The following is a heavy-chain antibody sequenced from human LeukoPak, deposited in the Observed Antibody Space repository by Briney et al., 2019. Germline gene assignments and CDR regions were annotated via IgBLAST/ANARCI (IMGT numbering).Heavy chain of an antibody. CDR2: IYTSGST. V-gene: IGHV4-4*07. D-gene: IGHD3-3*01. CDR3: ARDVPVSHSDFWSGYCFDY. Sequence: SETLSLTCTVSGGSISSYYWSWIRQPAGKGLEWIGRIYTSGSTNYNPSLKSRVTMSVDTSKNQFSLKLSSVTAADTAVYYCARDVPVSHSDFWSGYCFDYWGQGTLVTVSS. CDR1: GGSISSYY. J-gene: IGHJ4*02.